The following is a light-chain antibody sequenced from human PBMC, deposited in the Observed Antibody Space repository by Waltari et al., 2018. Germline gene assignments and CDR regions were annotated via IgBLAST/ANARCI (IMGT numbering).Light chain of an antibody. V-gene: IGKV3-15*01. J-gene: IGKJ4*01. CDR1: QSFSSN. CDR3: QQYNYWPPLT. Sequence: EIVMTQSPATLSVSPGERVTFSCRASQSFSSNLAWYQQKPGQAPRLLIYGASTRAAGIPARFSGSGSGTEFTLTISSMESEDFAVYYCQQYNYWPPLTFGGGTKVDIK. CDR2: GAS.